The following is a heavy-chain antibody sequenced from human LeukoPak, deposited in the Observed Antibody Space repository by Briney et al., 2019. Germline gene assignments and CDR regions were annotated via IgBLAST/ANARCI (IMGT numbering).Heavy chain of an antibody. CDR2: IYPAYSDN. V-gene: IGHV5-51*01. CDR3: ARHVPSGIIITFFDY. Sequence: GGSLKIPCNGFGFNLFSYWIGWVRPMPRKGLEWMGIIYPAYSDNRQSPSCQGQVTISADKSINTAYLQWSSLKASDTALYCFARHVPSGIIITFFDYWGQGTLVTVSS. D-gene: IGHD3-10*01. J-gene: IGHJ4*02. CDR1: GFNLFSYW.